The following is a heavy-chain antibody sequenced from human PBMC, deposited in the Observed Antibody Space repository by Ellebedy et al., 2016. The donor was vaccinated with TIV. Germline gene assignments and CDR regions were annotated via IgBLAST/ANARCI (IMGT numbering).Heavy chain of an antibody. J-gene: IGHJ4*02. CDR2: ISTSGSGT. CDR1: GYTFTSHD. Sequence: ASVKVSCXASGYTFTSHDMHWVRQAPGQGLEWVGRISTSGSGTTYAQNFQGRVTMSRDTSITTVYMDLSRLRSDDTAVYYCARGVRIVVEPADYWGQGTLVTVSS. D-gene: IGHD2-2*01. CDR3: ARGVRIVVEPADY. V-gene: IGHV1-46*01.